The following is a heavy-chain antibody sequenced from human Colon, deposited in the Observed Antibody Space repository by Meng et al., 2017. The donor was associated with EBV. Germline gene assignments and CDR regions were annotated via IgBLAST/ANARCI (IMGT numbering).Heavy chain of an antibody. CDR2: IYSSGNT. CDR3: ARNYYFDD. V-gene: IGHV4-30-4*01. J-gene: IGHJ4*02. Sequence: QVQLQESGPGLVKPSQXLSLTCTVSGDSITSGDYSWNWIRQPPGKGLEWIGYIYSSGNTFYNPSLHSRVTMSVDTSKNQFSLRLSSVTAADTAVYYCARNYYFDDWGQGTLVTVSS. CDR1: GDSITSGDYS.